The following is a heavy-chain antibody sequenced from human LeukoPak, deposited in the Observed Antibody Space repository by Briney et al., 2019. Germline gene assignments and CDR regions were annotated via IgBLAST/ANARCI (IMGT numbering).Heavy chain of an antibody. J-gene: IGHJ4*02. Sequence: SETLSLTCTVSGGSISSYYWSWIRQPPGKRLEWIGYIYYSGSTNYNPSLKSRVTISVDTSKNQFSLKLSSVTAADTAVYYCARDTLDSSGWIDYWGQGTLVTVSS. V-gene: IGHV4-59*01. CDR3: ARDTLDSSGWIDY. CDR1: GGSISSYY. CDR2: IYYSGST. D-gene: IGHD6-19*01.